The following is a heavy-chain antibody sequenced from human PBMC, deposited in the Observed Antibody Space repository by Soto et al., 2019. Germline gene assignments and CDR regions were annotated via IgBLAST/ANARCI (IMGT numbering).Heavy chain of an antibody. Sequence: PSETLSLTCTVSGCSVSPYYWSWIRQPPGKGLEWIGYIYYSGKTNYNPSLKSRVTISVDTSKNQFSLKLSSVTAADTAVYYCARLGSTRPYYYYMDVWGKGTTVTVSS. CDR2: IYYSGKT. D-gene: IGHD3-10*01. J-gene: IGHJ6*03. CDR3: ARLGSTRPYYYYMDV. V-gene: IGHV4-59*02. CDR1: GCSVSPYY.